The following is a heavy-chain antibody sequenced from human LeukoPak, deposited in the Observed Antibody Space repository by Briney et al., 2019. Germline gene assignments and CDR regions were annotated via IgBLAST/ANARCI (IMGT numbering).Heavy chain of an antibody. V-gene: IGHV1-46*01. CDR3: AKGLRKWFGELSHSSYYYYYGMDV. CDR2: INPSGGST. Sequence: ASVKVSCKASGYTFTSYYTHWVRQAPGQGLEWMGIINPSGGSTSYAQKFQGRVTMTRDMSTSTVYMELSSLRAEDTAVYYCAKGLRKWFGELSHSSYYYYYGMDVWGQGTTVTVSS. CDR1: GYTFTSYY. J-gene: IGHJ6*02. D-gene: IGHD3-10*01.